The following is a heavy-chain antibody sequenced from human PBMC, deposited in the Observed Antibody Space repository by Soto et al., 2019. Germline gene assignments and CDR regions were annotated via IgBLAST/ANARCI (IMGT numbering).Heavy chain of an antibody. D-gene: IGHD3-3*01. CDR2: IYYRGST. CDR3: ARDGHDFWSGYYAS. V-gene: IGHV4-31*03. CDR1: GGSISSGGYY. Sequence: QVQLQESGPGLVKPSQTLSLTCTVSGGSISSGGYYWSWIRQHPGKGLEWVGYIYYRGSTYYNPSLKSRVTISVDTSKNQFSLKLSSVTAADTAVYYCARDGHDFWSGYYASWGQGTLVTVSS. J-gene: IGHJ4*02.